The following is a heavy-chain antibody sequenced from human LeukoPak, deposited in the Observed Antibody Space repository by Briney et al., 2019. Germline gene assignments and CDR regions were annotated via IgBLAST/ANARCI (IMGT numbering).Heavy chain of an antibody. CDR3: ARDHWNSDAFDI. V-gene: IGHV1-2*02. J-gene: IGHJ3*02. CDR1: GYTFTGYY. D-gene: IGHD1/OR15-1a*01. Sequence: ASVKVSCKAAGYTFTGYYMHWVRQAPGLGLEWMGWINPNSGDTNYAQKLQGRVTMTRDTSISTAYMELSRLRSDDTAVYYCARDHWNSDAFDIWGQGTMVTVSS. CDR2: INPNSGDT.